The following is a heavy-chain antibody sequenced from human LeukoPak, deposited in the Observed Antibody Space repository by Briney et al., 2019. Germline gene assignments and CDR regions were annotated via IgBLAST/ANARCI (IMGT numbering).Heavy chain of an antibody. Sequence: PGGSLRLSCAASGFTFDDYGMSWVRQAPGKGLKWVSGINWNGGSTGYADSVKGRFTISRDNAKNSLYLQMNTLRAEDTALYYCARAVRYCSGGSCLYYFDYWGQGTLVTVSS. J-gene: IGHJ4*02. CDR3: ARAVRYCSGGSCLYYFDY. CDR2: INWNGGST. D-gene: IGHD2-15*01. CDR1: GFTFDDYG. V-gene: IGHV3-20*04.